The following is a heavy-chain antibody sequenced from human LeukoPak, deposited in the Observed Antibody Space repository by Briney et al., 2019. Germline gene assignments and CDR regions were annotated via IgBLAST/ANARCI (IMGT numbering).Heavy chain of an antibody. CDR1: GFTFSSYA. J-gene: IGHJ4*02. CDR2: ISGSGDNT. V-gene: IGHV3-23*01. D-gene: IGHD6-6*01. Sequence: GGSLRPSCAASGFTFSSYAMNWVRQAPGKGLEWVSAISGSGDNTYYADSVKGRFTISRDNSKNTLYLQVDSLRPEDTAIYYCATYSRSLFRHFDYWGQRTLVTVSS. CDR3: ATYSRSLFRHFDY.